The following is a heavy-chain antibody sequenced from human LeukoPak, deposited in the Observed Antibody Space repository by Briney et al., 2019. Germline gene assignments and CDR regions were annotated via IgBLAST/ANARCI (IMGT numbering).Heavy chain of an antibody. D-gene: IGHD6-19*01. J-gene: IGHJ4*02. CDR3: AKTPRWNSSGWYPAY. CDR2: ISGSGGST. V-gene: IGHV3-23*01. Sequence: GGSLRLSCAASGFTFSSYAMSWVRQAPGKGLEWVSAISGSGGSTYYADSVKGRFAISRDNSKNTLYLQMNSLRAEDTAVYYCAKTPRWNSSGWYPAYWGQGTLVTVSS. CDR1: GFTFSSYA.